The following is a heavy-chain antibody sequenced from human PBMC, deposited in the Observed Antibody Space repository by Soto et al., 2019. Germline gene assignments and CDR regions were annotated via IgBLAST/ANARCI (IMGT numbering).Heavy chain of an antibody. D-gene: IGHD3-10*01. CDR3: ARGKTNYFFDL. J-gene: IGHJ4*02. CDR1: GGSISRGDFS. Sequence: QLQLQESGSGLVKPSQTLSLTSVVSGGSISRGDFSWTWIRQPPGKGLEWVGYIYRSGSTYYNPSLKSPVSISLDKSKNQFSPNLTSVTAADTAVYYCARGKTNYFFDLWGQGHLVTVSS. CDR2: IYRSGST. V-gene: IGHV4-30-2*01.